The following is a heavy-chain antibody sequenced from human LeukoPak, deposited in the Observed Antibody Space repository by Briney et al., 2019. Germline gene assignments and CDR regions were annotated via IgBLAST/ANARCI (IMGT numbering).Heavy chain of an antibody. J-gene: IGHJ4*02. Sequence: GGSLRLSCAASGFTFSSYSMNWVRQAPGKGLEWVSSISSSSSYIYYADSVKGRFTVSRDNAKNSLYLQMNSLGAEDTAVYYCARATERYFSLIGYWGQGTLVTVSS. CDR3: ARATERYFSLIGY. V-gene: IGHV3-21*01. CDR1: GFTFSSYS. D-gene: IGHD3-9*01. CDR2: ISSSSSYI.